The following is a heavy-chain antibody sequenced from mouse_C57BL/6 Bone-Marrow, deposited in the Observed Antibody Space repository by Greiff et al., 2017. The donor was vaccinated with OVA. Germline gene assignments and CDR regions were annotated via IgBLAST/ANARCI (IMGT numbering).Heavy chain of an antibody. D-gene: IGHD2-4*01. CDR2: INPNNGGT. V-gene: IGHV1-26*01. CDR3: ANPLYDYDGYYAMDY. J-gene: IGHJ4*01. Sequence: EVQLQQSGPELVKPGASVKISCKASGYTFTDYYMNWVKQSHGKSLEWIGDINPNNGGTSYNQKFKGKATLTVDKSSSTAYMELRSLTSEDSAVYYCANPLYDYDGYYAMDYWGQGTSVTVSS. CDR1: GYTFTDYY.